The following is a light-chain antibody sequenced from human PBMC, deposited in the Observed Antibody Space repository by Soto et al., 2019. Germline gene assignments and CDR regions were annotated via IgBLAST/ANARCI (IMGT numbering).Light chain of an antibody. CDR3: QQYGSASKWT. CDR1: QRVNSAF. V-gene: IGKV3-20*01. Sequence: IVLTQSPGTLSVSPGERATLSCRASQRVNSAFIAWYQQKPGQAPRLLIYGASGRATGIPERFSSSGSGTDFTFTITRPEPENCAVNYCQQYGSASKWTFGQGTKVDSK. CDR2: GAS. J-gene: IGKJ1*01.